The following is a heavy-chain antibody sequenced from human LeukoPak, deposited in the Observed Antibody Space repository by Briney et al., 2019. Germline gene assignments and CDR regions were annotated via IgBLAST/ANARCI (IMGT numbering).Heavy chain of an antibody. D-gene: IGHD3-10*01. CDR1: GGSINGYY. Sequence: SETLSLTCTVSGGSINGYYWSWIRQSAGKGLEWIGRIYTSGNTNYNPSLRSRVTMSVDTYANQFSLKLSSVTAADTAVYYCARDHGSGIDYWGQGTLVTVSS. CDR2: IYTSGNT. CDR3: ARDHGSGIDY. V-gene: IGHV4-4*07. J-gene: IGHJ4*02.